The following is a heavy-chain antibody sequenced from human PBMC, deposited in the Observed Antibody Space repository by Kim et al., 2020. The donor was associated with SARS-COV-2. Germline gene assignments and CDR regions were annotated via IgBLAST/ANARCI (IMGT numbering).Heavy chain of an antibody. CDR1: GGSISSYY. CDR2: IYYSGST. D-gene: IGHD6-6*01. V-gene: IGHV4-59*01. Sequence: SETLSLTCTVSGGSISSYYWSWIRQPPGKGLEWVGYIYYSGSTNYNPSLKSRVTISVDTSKNQFSLKLSSVTAADTAVYYCARGSYSSSSSRLFDYWGQG. J-gene: IGHJ4*02. CDR3: ARGSYSSSSSRLFDY.